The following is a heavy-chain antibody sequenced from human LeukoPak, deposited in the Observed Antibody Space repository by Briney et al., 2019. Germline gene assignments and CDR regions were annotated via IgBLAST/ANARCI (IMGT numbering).Heavy chain of an antibody. D-gene: IGHD3-10*01. Sequence: GGSLRLSCAASGFTFSSYSMNWVRQAPGKGLELVSSISSSSSYIYYADSVKVRFIISRDNSKNSLYLQMNSLRAEDTAVYYCASRRVLWFGESMGGSFDYWGQGTLVTVSS. V-gene: IGHV3-21*01. J-gene: IGHJ4*02. CDR2: ISSSSSYI. CDR3: ASRRVLWFGESMGGSFDY. CDR1: GFTFSSYS.